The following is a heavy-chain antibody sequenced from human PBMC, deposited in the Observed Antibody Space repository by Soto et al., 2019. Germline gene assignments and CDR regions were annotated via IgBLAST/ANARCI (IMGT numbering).Heavy chain of an antibody. J-gene: IGHJ4*02. CDR2: IYYSGST. CDR1: GGSISSSSYY. Sequence: PSETLSLTCTVYGGSISSSSYYWGWIRQPPGKGLEWIGSIYYSGSTYYNPSLKSRVTISVDTSKNQFSLKLSSVTAADTAVYYCARHGGARRYGYVSPLDYWGQCPPLTVS. CDR3: ARHGGARRYGYVSPLDY. D-gene: IGHD5-18*01. V-gene: IGHV4-39*01.